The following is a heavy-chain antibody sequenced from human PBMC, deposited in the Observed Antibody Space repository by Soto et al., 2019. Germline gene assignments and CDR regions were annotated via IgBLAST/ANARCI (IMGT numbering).Heavy chain of an antibody. J-gene: IGHJ4*02. V-gene: IGHV3-30*18. Sequence: QVQLVESGGGVVQPGRSLRLSCAASGFTFSSYGMHWVRQAPGKGLEWVAIISYDGSNTYYADYVKGRFTISRDNSKNTLYLQMNSLIAEDTSVYYCAKEGGLSGSYYISSSYYFDYWGQGTLVTVSS. CDR1: GFTFSSYG. CDR2: ISYDGSNT. CDR3: AKEGGLSGSYYISSSYYFDY. D-gene: IGHD1-26*01.